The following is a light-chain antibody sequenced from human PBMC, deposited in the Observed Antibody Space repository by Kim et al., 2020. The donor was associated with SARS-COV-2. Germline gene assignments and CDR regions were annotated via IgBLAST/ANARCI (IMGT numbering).Light chain of an antibody. CDR1: CANVGSNY. J-gene: IGLJ3*02. V-gene: IGLV1-47*01. CDR3: AAWDDSLSGRV. Sequence: GQRGTISFSGSCANVGSNYVYWYQHLPGTATNLLFYRNIHRPSGVPDQFSGSKSGTSASLAISGLRSEDEADYYCAAWDDSLSGRVFGGGTQLTVL. CDR2: RNI.